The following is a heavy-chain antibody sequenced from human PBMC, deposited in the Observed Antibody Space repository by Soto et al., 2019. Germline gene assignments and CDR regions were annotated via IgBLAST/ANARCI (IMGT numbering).Heavy chain of an antibody. J-gene: IGHJ2*01. CDR3: ARDGYDILTGYYTIDWYFDL. V-gene: IGHV1-3*01. CDR2: INAGNGNT. Sequence: GASVKVSCKASGYTFTSYAMHWVRQAPGQRLEWMGWINAGNGNTKYSQKFQGRVTITRDTSASTAYMELSSLRSEDTAVYYCARDGYDILTGYYTIDWYFDLWGRGTLVTVS. CDR1: GYTFTSYA. D-gene: IGHD3-9*01.